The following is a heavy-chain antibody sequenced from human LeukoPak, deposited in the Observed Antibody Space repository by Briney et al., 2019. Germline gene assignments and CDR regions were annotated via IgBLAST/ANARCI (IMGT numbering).Heavy chain of an antibody. J-gene: IGHJ5*02. CDR3: ASSVAGTFDP. V-gene: IGHV4-30-2*01. CDR1: GGSISSGGYY. Sequence: KTSQTLSLTCTVSGGSISSGGYYWSWIRQPPGKGLEWIGEIYHSGSTNYNPSLKSRVTISVDKSKNQFSLKLSSVTAADTAVYYCASSVAGTFDPWGQGTLVTVSS. D-gene: IGHD6-19*01. CDR2: IYHSGST.